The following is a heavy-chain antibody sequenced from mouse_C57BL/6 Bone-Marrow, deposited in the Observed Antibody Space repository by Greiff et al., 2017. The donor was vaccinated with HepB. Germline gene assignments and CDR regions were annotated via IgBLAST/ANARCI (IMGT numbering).Heavy chain of an antibody. CDR1: GYTFTSYW. J-gene: IGHJ3*01. CDR2: IHHNSGST. CDR3: AIDSSGSAWFAY. Sequence: VQLQQPGAELVKPGASVKLSCKASGYTFTSYWMHWVKQRPGQGLEWIGMIHHNSGSTNYNEKFKNKATLTVDKSSSTAYMQLSSLTSEDSAVYYYAIDSSGSAWFAYWGQGTLVTVSA. D-gene: IGHD3-2*02. V-gene: IGHV1-64*01.